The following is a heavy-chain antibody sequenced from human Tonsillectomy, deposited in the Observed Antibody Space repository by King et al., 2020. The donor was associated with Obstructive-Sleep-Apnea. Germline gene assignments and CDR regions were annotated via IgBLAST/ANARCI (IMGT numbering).Heavy chain of an antibody. CDR2: IYHSGSA. D-gene: IGHD3-10*01. Sequence: MQLQESGPGLVKPSETLSLTCTVSGYSISSGYYWGWIRQPPGKGLEWIGNIYHSGSAYYNPTLKSRVTTSLDTTKNQFSLRLSSVTAADTAVYYSARVWLSGSAPSWFDPWGQGTLVTVSS. CDR1: GYSISSGYY. V-gene: IGHV4-38-2*02. J-gene: IGHJ5*02. CDR3: ARVWLSGSAPSWFDP.